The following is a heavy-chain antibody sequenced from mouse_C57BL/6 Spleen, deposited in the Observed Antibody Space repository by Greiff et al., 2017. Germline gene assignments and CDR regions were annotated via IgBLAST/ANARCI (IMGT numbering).Heavy chain of an antibody. V-gene: IGHV1-18*01. Sequence: EVQLQQSGPELVKPGASVKIPCKASGYTFTDYNMDWVKQSHGKSLEWIGDINPNNGGTIYNQKFKGKATLTVDKSSSTAYMELRSLTSEYTAVYYCARWGYYGSSYGYYFDYGGQGTTLTVSS. J-gene: IGHJ2*01. CDR2: INPNNGGT. D-gene: IGHD1-1*01. CDR1: GYTFTDYN. CDR3: ARWGYYGSSYGYYFDY.